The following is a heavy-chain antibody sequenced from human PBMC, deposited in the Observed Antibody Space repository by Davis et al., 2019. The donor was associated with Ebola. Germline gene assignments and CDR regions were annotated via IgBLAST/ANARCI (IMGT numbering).Heavy chain of an antibody. D-gene: IGHD4-11*01. CDR3: ARGDYTYGYYFDF. J-gene: IGHJ4*02. CDR1: GFTFSSYW. Sequence: GESLKISCTVSGFTFSSYWIHWVRRPPGKGLVWVSRISSDGRSTSYADSVKGRFTISRDNAKNTVSLQMNSLRGEDTAVYYCARGDYTYGYYFDFWGQGTLVTVSS. V-gene: IGHV3-74*01. CDR2: ISSDGRST.